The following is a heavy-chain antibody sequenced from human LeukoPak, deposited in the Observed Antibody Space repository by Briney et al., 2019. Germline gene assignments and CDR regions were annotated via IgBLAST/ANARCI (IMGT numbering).Heavy chain of an antibody. Sequence: PGGSLRLSCAASGFTFSSYAMSWVRQAPGKGLEWVSAIGGSGRSTSYADSVKGRFTISRDSSKNTLYLQMNSLRAEDTAVYYCAKGICSGGSCYSSNWYFDLWGRGTLVTVSS. D-gene: IGHD2-15*01. V-gene: IGHV3-23*01. CDR2: IGGSGRST. J-gene: IGHJ2*01. CDR1: GFTFSSYA. CDR3: AKGICSGGSCYSSNWYFDL.